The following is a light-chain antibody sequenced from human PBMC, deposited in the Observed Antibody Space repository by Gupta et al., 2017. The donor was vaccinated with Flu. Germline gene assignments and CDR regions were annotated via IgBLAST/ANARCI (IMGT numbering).Light chain of an antibody. CDR3: QQRSGLPMYT. V-gene: IGKV3-11*01. Sequence: EIVLTQSPATLSLSPGDRAILSCRASQSVNIYLAWYQQKPGQPPRLLMFDASKRDAGIPDRFSGSGCGTDFTLTISTREPEDFAVYYCQQRSGLPMYTFGQGTKLE. CDR1: QSVNIY. CDR2: DAS. J-gene: IGKJ2*01.